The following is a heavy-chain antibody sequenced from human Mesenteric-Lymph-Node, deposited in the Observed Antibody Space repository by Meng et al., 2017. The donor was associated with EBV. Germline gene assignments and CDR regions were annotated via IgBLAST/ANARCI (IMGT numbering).Heavy chain of an antibody. J-gene: IGHJ4*02. D-gene: IGHD3-16*01. CDR2: INTYNGNT. V-gene: IGHV1-18*01. CDR3: ARGPITFGESLSAY. CDR1: GHPFANYG. Sequence: CRSSGHPFANYGIKWVPQSTGKALEWMSRINTYNGNTNYAQKFQGRVTMTTDTSTTTAYMDLRSLRSDDTAVYFCARGPITFGESLSAYWGQGTLVTVSS.